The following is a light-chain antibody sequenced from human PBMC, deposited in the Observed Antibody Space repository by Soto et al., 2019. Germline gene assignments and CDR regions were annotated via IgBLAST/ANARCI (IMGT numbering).Light chain of an antibody. CDR3: SSFTSATTLYV. CDR1: SSDVGAYKY. CDR2: EVS. Sequence: QSVLTQPASVSGSPGQSITISCSGTSSDVGAYKYVSWYQQNPGKAPQLIIYEVSSRPSGVSNRFSGSKSGNTASLTISGLQAEDEADYYCSSFTSATTLYVFGSGTKVT. V-gene: IGLV2-14*01. J-gene: IGLJ1*01.